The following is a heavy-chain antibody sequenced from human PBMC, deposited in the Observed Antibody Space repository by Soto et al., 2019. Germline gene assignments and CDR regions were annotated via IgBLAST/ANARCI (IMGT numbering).Heavy chain of an antibody. V-gene: IGHV4-39*01. CDR1: GGSISSSSYY. CDR2: IYYSGST. J-gene: IGHJ6*02. D-gene: IGHD3-22*01. Sequence: SLTCTVSGGSISSSSYYWGWIRQPPGKGLEWIGSIYYSGSTYYNPSLKSRVTISVDTSKNQFSLKLSSVTAADTAVYYCARLWADYYDSSGYLASYGMDVWGQGTTVTVS. CDR3: ARLWADYYDSSGYLASYGMDV.